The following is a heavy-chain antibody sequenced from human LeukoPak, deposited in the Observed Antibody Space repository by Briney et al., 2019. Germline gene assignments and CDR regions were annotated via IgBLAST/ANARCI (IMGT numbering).Heavy chain of an antibody. V-gene: IGHV3-23*01. CDR2: ISGSGGST. J-gene: IGHJ6*03. CDR3: AKVGSYDFWSGYYNYYYYMDV. Sequence: GGSLRLSCAASGFTFSNYGMSWVRQAPGKGLEWVSAISGSGGSTYYADSVKGRFTISRDNSKNTLYLQMNSLRAEDTAVYYCAKVGSYDFWSGYYNYYYYMDVWGKGTTVTVSS. D-gene: IGHD3-3*01. CDR1: GFTFSNYG.